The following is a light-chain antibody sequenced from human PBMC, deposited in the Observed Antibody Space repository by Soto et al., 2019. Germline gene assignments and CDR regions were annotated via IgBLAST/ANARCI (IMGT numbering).Light chain of an antibody. CDR1: QSVSSSY. J-gene: IGKJ3*01. Sequence: EIVLTQSPGTLSLSPGERATLSCRASQSVSSSYSAWYQQKPGQAPRLLIYGASSRATGIPDRFSGSGSGTDFTLTISRLEPEDFALYYCQQYGSSLFTFGPGTKVDIK. V-gene: IGKV3-20*01. CDR2: GAS. CDR3: QQYGSSLFT.